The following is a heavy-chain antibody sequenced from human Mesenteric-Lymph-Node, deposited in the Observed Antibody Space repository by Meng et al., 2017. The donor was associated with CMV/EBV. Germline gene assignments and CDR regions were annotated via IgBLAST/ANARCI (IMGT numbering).Heavy chain of an antibody. V-gene: IGHV3-21*01. CDR1: GFTFSSYW. Sequence: GESLKISCAAPGFTFSSYWMGWVRQAPGKGLEWVSSISSSSSYIYYADSVKGRFTISRDNAKNSLYLQMNSLRAEDTAVYYCARAEWDYDILTGYSHYYGMDVWGQGTTVTVSS. J-gene: IGHJ6*02. CDR2: ISSSSSYI. CDR3: ARAEWDYDILTGYSHYYGMDV. D-gene: IGHD3-9*01.